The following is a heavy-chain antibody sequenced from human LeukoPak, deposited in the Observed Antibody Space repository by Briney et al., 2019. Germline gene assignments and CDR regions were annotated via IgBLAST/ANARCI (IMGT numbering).Heavy chain of an antibody. CDR3: ARDEARYSSGYYPNWFDP. J-gene: IGHJ5*02. Sequence: GASVKVSCKASGYTFTSYGISWVRQAPGQGREWMGWISGYNGYTHYANNHQGRVTMTTDTSTSTAYMELRSLRSDDTAVYYCARDEARYSSGYYPNWFDPWGQGTLVTVSS. CDR1: GYTFTSYG. CDR2: ISGYNGYT. V-gene: IGHV1-18*01. D-gene: IGHD3-22*01.